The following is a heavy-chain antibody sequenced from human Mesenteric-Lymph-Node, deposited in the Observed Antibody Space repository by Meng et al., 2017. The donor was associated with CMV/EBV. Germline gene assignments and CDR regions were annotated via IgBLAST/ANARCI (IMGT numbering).Heavy chain of an antibody. CDR1: GFTFSSYS. J-gene: IGHJ5*02. Sequence: GGSLRLSCAASGFTFSSYSMNWVRQAPGKGLEWVSSISSSSSYIYYADSVKGRFTISRDNSKNTLYLQMNSLRAEDTAVYYCAKGAHYYDSSGYRPRKFDPWGQGTLVTVSS. D-gene: IGHD3-22*01. CDR3: AKGAHYYDSSGYRPRKFDP. CDR2: ISSSSSYI. V-gene: IGHV3-21*04.